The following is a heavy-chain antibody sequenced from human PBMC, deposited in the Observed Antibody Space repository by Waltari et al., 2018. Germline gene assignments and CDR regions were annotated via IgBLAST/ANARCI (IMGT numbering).Heavy chain of an antibody. D-gene: IGHD4-17*01. CDR1: GFTFRNAW. CDR3: TTDYKAGYGGNSC. CDR2: IKSKTDGGTT. J-gene: IGHJ3*01. V-gene: IGHV3-15*01. Sequence: EVQLVESGGGLVKPGGSLRLSCAAAGFTFRNAWMRWVRQAPGKGLEWVGRIKSKTDGGTTDYATPVKGRFTISRDDSKNTLYLQMNSLKTEDTAVYYCTTDYKAGYGGNSCWGQGTMVTVSS.